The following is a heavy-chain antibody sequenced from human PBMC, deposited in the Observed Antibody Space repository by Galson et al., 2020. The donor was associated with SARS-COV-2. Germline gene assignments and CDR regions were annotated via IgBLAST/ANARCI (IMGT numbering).Heavy chain of an antibody. V-gene: IGHV4-31*03. CDR2: IYYSGST. D-gene: IGHD6-13*01. Sequence: ETSETLSLTCTVSGGSISSGGCYWSWIRQHPGKGLEWIGYIYYSGSTYYNPSLKSRVTISVDTSKNQFSLKLSSVTAADTAVYYCASVSSSWTAEYFQHWGQGTLVTVSS. CDR3: ASVSSSWTAEYFQH. J-gene: IGHJ1*01. CDR1: GGSISSGGCY.